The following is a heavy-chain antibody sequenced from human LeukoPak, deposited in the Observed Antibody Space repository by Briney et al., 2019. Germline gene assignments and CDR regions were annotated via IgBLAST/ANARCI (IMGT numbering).Heavy chain of an antibody. CDR2: ISSSGSTI. D-gene: IGHD2-2*01. V-gene: IGHV3-11*04. Sequence: GGSLRLSCAASGFTFSDYYMSWIRQAPGKGLEWVSYISSSGSTIYYADSVKGRFTTSRDNAKNSLYLQMNSLRAEDTAVYYCARYRYQLLHYYYYYYMDVWGKGTTVTISS. CDR1: GFTFSDYY. CDR3: ARYRYQLLHYYYYYYMDV. J-gene: IGHJ6*03.